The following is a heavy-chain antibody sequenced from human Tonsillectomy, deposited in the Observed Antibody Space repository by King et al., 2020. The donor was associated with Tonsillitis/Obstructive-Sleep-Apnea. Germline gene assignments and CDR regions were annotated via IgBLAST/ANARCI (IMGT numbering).Heavy chain of an antibody. CDR3: AHLPPQIVVLPAAIPQFQGSGDCFDP. J-gene: IGHJ5*02. Sequence: TLKESGPTLVKPTQTLTLTCTFSGFSLSSSGVGVGWIRQPPGKALEWLALIYWDDDKRYSPSLKSRLTVTKDTSKNQVVLTVTNMDPVYTATYYCAHLPPQIVVLPAAIPQFQGSGDCFDPWGQGTLVIVSS. D-gene: IGHD2-2*02. CDR2: IYWDDDK. V-gene: IGHV2-5*02. CDR1: GFSLSSSGVG.